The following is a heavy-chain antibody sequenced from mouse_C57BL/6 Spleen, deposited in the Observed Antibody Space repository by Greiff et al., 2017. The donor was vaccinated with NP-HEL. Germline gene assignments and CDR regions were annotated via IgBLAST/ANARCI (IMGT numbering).Heavy chain of an antibody. V-gene: IGHV1-55*01. D-gene: IGHD2-4*01. CDR3: AKIYDYDDY. CDR2: IYPGSGST. CDR1: GYTFTSYW. Sequence: QVQLQQPGAELVKPGASVKMSCKASGYTFTSYWITWVKQRPGQGLEWIGDIYPGSGSTNYNEKFKSKATLTVDKSSSTAYMQLSSLTSEDSAVYYCAKIYDYDDYWGQGTTLTVSS. J-gene: IGHJ2*01.